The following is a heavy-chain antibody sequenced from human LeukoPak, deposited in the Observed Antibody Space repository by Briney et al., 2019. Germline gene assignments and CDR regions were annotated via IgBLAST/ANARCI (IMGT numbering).Heavy chain of an antibody. V-gene: IGHV5-51*01. D-gene: IGHD3-9*01. CDR2: IYPGDSDT. J-gene: IGHJ4*02. CDR1: GYSFTSYW. Sequence: GESLKISCKGSGYSFTSYWIGWVRQMPGKGLEWMGIIYPGDSDTTYTPSSQSQVTISADKSISTAYLQWSSLKASDTAMYYCARHVGFDWLADYWGQGTLVTVSS. CDR3: ARHVGFDWLADY.